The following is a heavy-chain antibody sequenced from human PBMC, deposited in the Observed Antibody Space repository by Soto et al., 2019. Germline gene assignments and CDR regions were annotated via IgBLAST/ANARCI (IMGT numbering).Heavy chain of an antibody. CDR3: ARVPDV. Sequence: SETLSLTCAVSGGSISSGGYSWPWIRQPPGKGLEWIGYIYHSGSTYYNPSLKSRVTISVDRSKNQFSLKLSSVTAEDTAVYYCARVPDVWGQGTTVTVSS. CDR1: GGSISSGGYS. J-gene: IGHJ6*02. V-gene: IGHV4-30-2*01. CDR2: IYHSGST.